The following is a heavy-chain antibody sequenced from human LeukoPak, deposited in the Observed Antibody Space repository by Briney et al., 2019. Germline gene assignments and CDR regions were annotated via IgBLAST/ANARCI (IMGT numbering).Heavy chain of an antibody. J-gene: IGHJ4*02. D-gene: IGHD7-27*01. CDR1: TFTXXX. CDR3: ARGPELGRVDY. Sequence: TFTXXXMHWVRQAPGQGLEWMGWINPNSGGTNYAQKFQGRVTMTRDTSISTAYMELSRLRSDDTAVYYCARGPELGRVDYWGQGTLVTVSS. V-gene: IGHV1-2*02. CDR2: INPNSGGT.